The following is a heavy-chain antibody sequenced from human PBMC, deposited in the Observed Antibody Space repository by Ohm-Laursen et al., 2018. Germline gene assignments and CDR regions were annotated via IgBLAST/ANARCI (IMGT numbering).Heavy chain of an antibody. CDR3: ARARYCTSGSCYSDY. CDR1: GFIFSNFW. J-gene: IGHJ4*02. V-gene: IGHV3-74*01. Sequence: SLRLSCAASGFIFSNFWMHWVRQGPGQGLVWVSRIHDDGTAATYADSVKGRFTISRDNAKNTLYLQMNSLRVEDTAVYYCARARYCTSGSCYSDYWGQGTQVTVSP. CDR2: IHDDGTAA. D-gene: IGHD2-15*01.